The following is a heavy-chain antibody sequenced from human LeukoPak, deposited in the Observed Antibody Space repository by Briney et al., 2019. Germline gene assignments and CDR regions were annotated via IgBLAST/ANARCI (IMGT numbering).Heavy chain of an antibody. CDR1: GGTFSSYA. D-gene: IGHD3-16*02. CDR3: ARERPYDYVWGSYRYAYDY. V-gene: IGHV1-69*05. J-gene: IGHJ4*02. CDR2: IIPIFGTA. Sequence: SVKVSCKASGGTFSSYAISWVRQAPGQGLEWMGRIIPIFGTANYAQKFQGRVTITTDESTGTAYMELSSLRSEDTAVYYCARERPYDYVWGSYRYAYDYWGQGTLATVSS.